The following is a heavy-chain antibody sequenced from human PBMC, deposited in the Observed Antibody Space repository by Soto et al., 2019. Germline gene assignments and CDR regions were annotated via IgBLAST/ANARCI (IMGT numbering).Heavy chain of an antibody. Sequence: PGGSLRLSCVVSGFTLSDYYMTWIRQAPGKGLEWIAFIRGSANAIKYADSVKGRFTISWDSAKKSLSLQMNSLRAEDTAIYYCARALTAERYFGMDVWGQGTTVTVSS. D-gene: IGHD5-18*01. J-gene: IGHJ6*02. V-gene: IGHV3-11*01. CDR3: ARALTAERYFGMDV. CDR2: IRGSANAI. CDR1: GFTLSDYY.